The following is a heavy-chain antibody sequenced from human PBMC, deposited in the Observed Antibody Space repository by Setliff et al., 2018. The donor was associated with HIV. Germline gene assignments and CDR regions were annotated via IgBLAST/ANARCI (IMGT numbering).Heavy chain of an antibody. J-gene: IGHJ4*02. CDR1: GYTFTNNF. Sequence: ASVQVSCKASGYTFTNNFIHWVRQAPGQGLEWMAVINPSDGVTDYSENFQGRVIVTSDTSTCTVSMDLISLTSEDTAVYYCAREDHVAPAGPKLANYFDFWGQGTLVTVSS. V-gene: IGHV1-46*01. D-gene: IGHD3-10*02. CDR2: INPSDGVT. CDR3: AREDHVAPAGPKLANYFDF.